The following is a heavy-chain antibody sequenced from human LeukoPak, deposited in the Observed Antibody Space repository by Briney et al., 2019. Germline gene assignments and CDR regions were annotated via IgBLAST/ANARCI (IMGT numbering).Heavy chain of an antibody. V-gene: IGHV3-23*01. CDR2: ISGSGGST. J-gene: IGHJ3*02. CDR1: GFTFSSYA. Sequence: GGSLRLSCAASGFTFSSYAMSWVRQAPGKGLEWVSGISGSGGSTYYADSVKGRFTISRDNSKNTLYLQMNSLRAEDTAVYYCAKDPLGDIATFDIWGQGTMVTVSS. D-gene: IGHD2-21*02. CDR3: AKDPLGDIATFDI.